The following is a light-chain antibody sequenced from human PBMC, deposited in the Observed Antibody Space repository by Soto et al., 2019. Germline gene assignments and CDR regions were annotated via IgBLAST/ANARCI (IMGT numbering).Light chain of an antibody. CDR2: AAS. J-gene: IGKJ2*01. CDR1: QSISSY. Sequence: DIQMTQAPSSLSASVGDRVTITFRASQSISSYLNWYQQTPQKAPRLLISAASSLQSGVPSRFSCCGSGTDFTLTISSLQPEDFATYYCQQSYSTPQTFGQGTKLEIK. CDR3: QQSYSTPQT. V-gene: IGKV1-39*01.